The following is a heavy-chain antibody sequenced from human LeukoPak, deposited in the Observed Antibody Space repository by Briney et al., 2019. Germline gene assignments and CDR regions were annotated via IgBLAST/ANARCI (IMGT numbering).Heavy chain of an antibody. V-gene: IGHV4-4*07. J-gene: IGHJ4*02. CDR1: GGSISSYY. D-gene: IGHD4-23*01. CDR3: ARVTDQANDHGGNWLDY. Sequence: SETLSLTCTVSGGSISSYYWSWIRQPAGKGLGWIGRIYTSGSTNYNPSLKSRVTMSVDTSKNQFSLKLSSVTAADTAVYYCARVTDQANDHGGNWLDYWGQGTLVTVSS. CDR2: IYTSGST.